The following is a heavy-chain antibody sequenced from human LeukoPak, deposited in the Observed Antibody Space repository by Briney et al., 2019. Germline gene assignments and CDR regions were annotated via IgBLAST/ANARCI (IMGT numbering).Heavy chain of an antibody. D-gene: IGHD1-26*01. Sequence: ASVKVSCKASGYTFTGYYMHWVRQAPGQGLEWMGWINPNSGGTNYAQKFQGRVTMTRDTSISTAYMELSRLRSDDTAVYYCARVRRYRIGGATTPALAFDYWGQGTLVTVSS. V-gene: IGHV1-2*02. J-gene: IGHJ4*02. CDR3: ARVRRYRIGGATTPALAFDY. CDR1: GYTFTGYY. CDR2: INPNSGGT.